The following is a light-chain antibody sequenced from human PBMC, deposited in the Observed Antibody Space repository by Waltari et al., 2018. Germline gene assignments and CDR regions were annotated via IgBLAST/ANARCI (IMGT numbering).Light chain of an antibody. CDR1: QSVSSD. CDR3: QQYNNWPPLT. V-gene: IGKV3-15*01. Sequence: EILMTQSPGTLSVSPGERATLSCRASQSVSSDLARYQQKPGQAPRLLIYEASTRATGIPDRFSGRGSGTEFTLTISSLQPEDFGLYYCQQYNNWPPLTFGGGTKVEIK. CDR2: EAS. J-gene: IGKJ4*01.